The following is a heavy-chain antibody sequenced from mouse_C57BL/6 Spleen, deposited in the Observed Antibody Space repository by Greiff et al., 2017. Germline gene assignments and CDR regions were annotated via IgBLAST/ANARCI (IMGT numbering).Heavy chain of an antibody. Sequence: VKLQESGTELVKPGASVKLSCKASGYTFTSYWMHWVKQRPGQGLEWIGNINPSNGGTNYNEKFKSKATLTVDKSSSTAYMQLSSLTSEDSAVYYCARSRYYYGSSYGYFDVWGTGTTVTVSS. CDR1: GYTFTSYW. V-gene: IGHV1-53*01. D-gene: IGHD1-1*01. CDR3: ARSRYYYGSSYGYFDV. J-gene: IGHJ1*03. CDR2: INPSNGGT.